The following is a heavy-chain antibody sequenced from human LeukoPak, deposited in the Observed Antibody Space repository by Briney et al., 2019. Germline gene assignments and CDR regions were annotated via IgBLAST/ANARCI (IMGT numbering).Heavy chain of an antibody. CDR2: ISGSGGST. Sequence: GGSLRLSCAASGFTFSSYAMSWVRQAPGKGLEWVSAISGSGGSTYCADSVKGRFTISRDNSKNTLYLQMNSLRAEDTAVYYCAKGGHDILTGYYRQFDYWGQGTLVTVSS. V-gene: IGHV3-23*01. J-gene: IGHJ4*02. D-gene: IGHD3-9*01. CDR3: AKGGHDILTGYYRQFDY. CDR1: GFTFSSYA.